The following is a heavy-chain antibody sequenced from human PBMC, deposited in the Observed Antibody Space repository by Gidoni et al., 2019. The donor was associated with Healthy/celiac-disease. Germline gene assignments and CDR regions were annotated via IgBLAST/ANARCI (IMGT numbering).Heavy chain of an antibody. CDR1: GYTFTGYY. D-gene: IGHD3-9*01. Sequence: QVQLVQSGAEVKKPGASVKVSCKASGYTFTGYYMHWVRQAPGQGLEWMGWINPNNGDTSISTAYMELRRLRSDDTAVYYCARAADWFPFDYWGQGTLVTVSS. CDR3: ARAADWFPFDY. V-gene: IGHV1-2*02. CDR2: INPNNG. J-gene: IGHJ4*02.